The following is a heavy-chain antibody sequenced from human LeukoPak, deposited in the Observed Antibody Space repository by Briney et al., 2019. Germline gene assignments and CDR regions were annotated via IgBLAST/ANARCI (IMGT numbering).Heavy chain of an antibody. J-gene: IGHJ6*02. CDR2: FDPEDGET. Sequence: ASVKVSCKVSGYTLTELSMHWVRQAPGKGLEWMGGFDPEDGETIYAQKFQGRVTMTRNTSISTAYMELSSLRSEDTAVYYCARGKTIFGVVIIPYYYYGMDVWGQGTTVTVSS. D-gene: IGHD3-3*01. CDR3: ARGKTIFGVVIIPYYYYGMDV. CDR1: GYTLTELS. V-gene: IGHV1-24*01.